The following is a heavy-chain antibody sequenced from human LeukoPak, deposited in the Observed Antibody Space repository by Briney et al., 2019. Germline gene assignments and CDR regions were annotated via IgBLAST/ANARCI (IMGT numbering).Heavy chain of an antibody. CDR1: GYTFTGYY. CDR2: INPNSGGT. J-gene: IGHJ4*02. V-gene: IGHV1-2*06. D-gene: IGHD3-22*01. Sequence: ASVKVSCKAAGYTFTGYYMFWVRQAPGQGLEWMGRINPNSGGTNYAQKFQGRVTMTRDTSISTAYMELSRLRSDDTAVYYCARDAYYYDSSGYYYDYWGQGTLVTVSS. CDR3: ARDAYYYDSSGYYYDY.